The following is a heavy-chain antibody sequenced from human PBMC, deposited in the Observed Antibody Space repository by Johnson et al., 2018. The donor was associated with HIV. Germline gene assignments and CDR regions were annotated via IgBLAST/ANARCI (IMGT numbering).Heavy chain of an antibody. CDR3: ARDLVDAVIVVFGAFDI. CDR2: INWNGGST. CDR1: GFTFDDYG. Sequence: VQLVESGGGVVRPGGSLRLSCAASGFTFDDYGMSWVRQAPGKGLEWVSGINWNGGSTGYAYSVKGRFTISRDNAKNSLYLQMNSLRAEDTALYYCARDLVDAVIVVFGAFDIWGQGTMVTVSS. J-gene: IGHJ3*02. V-gene: IGHV3-20*04. D-gene: IGHD3-22*01.